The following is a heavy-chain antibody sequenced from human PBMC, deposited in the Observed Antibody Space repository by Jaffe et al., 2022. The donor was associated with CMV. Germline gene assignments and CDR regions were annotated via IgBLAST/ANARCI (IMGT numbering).Heavy chain of an antibody. CDR2: INHSGST. CDR1: GGSFSGYY. Sequence: QVQLQQWGAGLLKPSETLSLTCAVYGGSFSGYYWSWIRQPPGKGLEWIGEINHSGSTNYNPSLKSRVTISVDTSKNQFSLKLSSVTAADTAVYYCARVEDSSSSSTYYHYYMDVWGKGTTVTVSS. V-gene: IGHV4-34*01. D-gene: IGHD6-6*01. J-gene: IGHJ6*03. CDR3: ARVEDSSSSSTYYHYYMDV.